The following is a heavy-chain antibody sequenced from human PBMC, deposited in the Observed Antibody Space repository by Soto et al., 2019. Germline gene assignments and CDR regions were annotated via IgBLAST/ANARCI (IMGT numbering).Heavy chain of an antibody. V-gene: IGHV1-69*13. Sequence: SVKVSCKASGGTFSSYAISWVRQAPGQGLEWMGGIIPIFGTANYAQKFQGRVTITADESTSTAYMELSSLRSEDTAVYYCALKYYYDSSGPPSGQHWGQGTLVTVSS. D-gene: IGHD3-22*01. J-gene: IGHJ1*01. CDR1: GGTFSSYA. CDR3: ALKYYYDSSGPPSGQH. CDR2: IIPIFGTA.